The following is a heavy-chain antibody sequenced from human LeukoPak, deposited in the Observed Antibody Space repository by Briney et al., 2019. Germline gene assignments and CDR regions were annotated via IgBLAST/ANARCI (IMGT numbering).Heavy chain of an antibody. J-gene: IGHJ4*02. CDR2: IIPIFGTA. D-gene: IGHD3-22*01. CDR3: ARESLLRDYYRSSGSYYFDY. Sequence: SVKVSCKASGGTFSSYAISWVRQAPGQGLDWMGGIIPIFGTANYAQKFQGRVTITADESTSTAYMALSGLSSEDTGVYYCARESLLRDYYRSSGSYYFDYWGQGTLVTVSS. CDR1: GGTFSSYA. V-gene: IGHV1-69*13.